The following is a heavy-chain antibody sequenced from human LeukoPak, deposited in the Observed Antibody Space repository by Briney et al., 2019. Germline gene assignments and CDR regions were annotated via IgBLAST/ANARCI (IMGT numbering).Heavy chain of an antibody. Sequence: GASVKVSCKASGYTFTSYGISWVRQAPGQEPEWMGWISAYNGNTNYAQKLQGRVTMTTDTSTSTAYMELRSLRSDDTAVYYCARDQDIVVVTAIFDYWGQGTLVTVSS. D-gene: IGHD2-21*02. CDR3: ARDQDIVVVTAIFDY. V-gene: IGHV1-18*01. CDR2: ISAYNGNT. CDR1: GYTFTSYG. J-gene: IGHJ4*02.